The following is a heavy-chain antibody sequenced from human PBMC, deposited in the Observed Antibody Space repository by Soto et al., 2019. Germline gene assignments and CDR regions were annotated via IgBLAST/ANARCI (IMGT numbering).Heavy chain of an antibody. CDR2: MYNTGST. V-gene: IGHV4-59*01. CDR3: ARDLWGYCGTDCYPLDV. CDR1: GGSISGYY. D-gene: IGHD2-21*02. J-gene: IGHJ6*02. Sequence: ASETLSLTCTVSGGSISGYYWSWIRQPPGKGLEWIGYMYNTGSTVYNPSIKSRVNISVDTSKNQIYLKLKSVTAADKDIYYCARDLWGYCGTDCYPLDVWGQGTTVT.